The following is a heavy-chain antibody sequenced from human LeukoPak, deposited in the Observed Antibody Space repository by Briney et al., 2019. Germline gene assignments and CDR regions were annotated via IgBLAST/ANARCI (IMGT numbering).Heavy chain of an antibody. D-gene: IGHD6-19*01. V-gene: IGHV5-51*01. Sequence: GGSLKISCKGSGYSFTNYWIGWVRQTPGKGLEWMGVINPDDSEIKYSPSLQGQVTISADKSISTAYLQWSSLKASDTAMYYCARRYRYSSEDYWGQGTLVTVSS. CDR3: ARRYRYSSEDY. J-gene: IGHJ4*02. CDR1: GYSFTNYW. CDR2: INPDDSEI.